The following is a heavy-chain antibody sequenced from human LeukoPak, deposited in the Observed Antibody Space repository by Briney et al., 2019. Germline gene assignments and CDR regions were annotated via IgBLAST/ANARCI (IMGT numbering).Heavy chain of an antibody. CDR1: NGSISNYY. Sequence: PSETLSLTCTVSNGSISNYYWSWIRQPPGKGPEWIGYIYYSGSTNYNPSLKSRVTISLDTSKNQFSLKLSSVTAADTGVYHCARHSNGDYDSPYYYYGMDVWGQGTTVTVSS. CDR3: ARHSNGDYDSPYYYYGMDV. D-gene: IGHD4-17*01. J-gene: IGHJ6*02. V-gene: IGHV4-59*08. CDR2: IYYSGST.